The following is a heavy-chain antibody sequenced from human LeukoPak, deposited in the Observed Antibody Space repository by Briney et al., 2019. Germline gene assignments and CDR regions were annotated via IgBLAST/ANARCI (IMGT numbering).Heavy chain of an antibody. CDR2: IYTSGST. CDR3: ASPFFGSWYFDL. D-gene: IGHD3-3*01. J-gene: IGHJ2*01. CDR1: GGSISSYY. Sequence: SETLSLTCTVSGGSISSYYSSWIRQPPGKGLEWIGYIYTSGSTNYNPSLKSRVTISVDTSKNQFSLKLSSVTAADTAVYYCASPFFGSWYFDLWGRGTLVTVSS. V-gene: IGHV4-4*09.